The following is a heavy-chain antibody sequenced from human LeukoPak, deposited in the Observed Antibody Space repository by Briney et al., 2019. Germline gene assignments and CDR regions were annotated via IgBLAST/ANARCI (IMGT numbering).Heavy chain of an antibody. D-gene: IGHD3-10*01. CDR2: IYYSGST. CDR3: ARGSGYYYYYGMDV. V-gene: IGHV4-59*08. CDR1: GGSISSYY. J-gene: IGHJ6*02. Sequence: KASETLSLTCIVSGGSISSYYWSWIRQPPGKGLEWIGYIYYSGSTNYNPSLKSRVTISVDTSKYQFSLKLSSVTAADTAVYYCARGSGYYYYYGMDVWGQGTTVTVSS.